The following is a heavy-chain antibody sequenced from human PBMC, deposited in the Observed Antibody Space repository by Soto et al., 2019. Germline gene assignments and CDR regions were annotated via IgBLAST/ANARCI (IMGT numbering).Heavy chain of an antibody. Sequence: QVQLVQSGAEVKKPGASVKVPCKASGYTFTSYDITWVRQAAGQGLEWMGWMNPNSGNTGYAQKFRGRVTMTRNTSISTAYMELSSLRSEDTAVYYCARMRFGEPNKVTNWFDPWGQGTLVTVSS. CDR2: MNPNSGNT. D-gene: IGHD3-10*01. V-gene: IGHV1-8*01. CDR3: ARMRFGEPNKVTNWFDP. CDR1: GYTFTSYD. J-gene: IGHJ5*02.